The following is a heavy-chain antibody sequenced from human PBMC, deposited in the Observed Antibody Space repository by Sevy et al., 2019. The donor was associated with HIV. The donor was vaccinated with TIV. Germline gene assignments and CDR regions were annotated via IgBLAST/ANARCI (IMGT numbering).Heavy chain of an antibody. CDR2: IYHSGST. CDR3: ARSYSDGSHFDY. CDR1: GYSISSGYY. D-gene: IGHD5-18*01. Sequence: SETLSLTCAVSGYSISSGYYWGWIRQPPGKGLEWIGSIYHSGSTYYNPSLKSRVTISVDTSKNQFSLKLSSVTAADTAVYYCARSYSDGSHFDYWGQGTLVTVSS. J-gene: IGHJ4*02. V-gene: IGHV4-38-2*01.